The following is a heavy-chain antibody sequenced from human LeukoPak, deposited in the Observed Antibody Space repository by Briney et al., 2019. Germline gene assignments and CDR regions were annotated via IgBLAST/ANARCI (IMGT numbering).Heavy chain of an antibody. D-gene: IGHD5-18*01. J-gene: IGHJ4*02. CDR1: GGSISSGGYD. V-gene: IGHV4-31*03. CDR2: ISYSGST. Sequence: PSQTLSLTCTVSGGSISSGGYDWSWIRQHPGKGLEWIGHISYSGSTYYNPSLNSRVTISVGTSKSQFSLKLSSVTAADTAVYYCARVRGYSYGELDSWGQGTLVTVSS. CDR3: ARVRGYSYGELDS.